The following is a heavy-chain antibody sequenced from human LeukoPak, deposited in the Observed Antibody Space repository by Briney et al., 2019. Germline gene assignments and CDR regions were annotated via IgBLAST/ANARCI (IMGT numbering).Heavy chain of an antibody. J-gene: IGHJ4*02. Sequence: SETLSLTCAVYGGSFSGYYWSWIRQPPGKGLEWIGEINHSGSTNYNPSLKSRVTISVDTSKNQLSLKLSSVTAADTALYYGARHHSKLLSWRKYYFDYWGQGPLVTVSP. CDR1: GGSFSGYY. CDR2: INHSGST. V-gene: IGHV4-34*01. CDR3: ARHHSKLLSWRKYYFDY. D-gene: IGHD4-11*01.